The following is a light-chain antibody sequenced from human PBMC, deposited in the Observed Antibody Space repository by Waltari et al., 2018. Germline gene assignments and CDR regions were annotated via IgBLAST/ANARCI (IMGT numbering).Light chain of an antibody. J-gene: IGKJ1*01. CDR2: RAS. CDR1: HSIGRS. V-gene: IGKV3-15*01. Sequence: TVVTQPPATLSMSPGERATLSCRPSHSIGRSLAWYQQRPGQAPRLLISRASTRATGIPDRFSGSGSETEVTLTISSLQSEDIAVYYCQQYNNWPPGTFGQGTKVEI. CDR3: QQYNNWPPGT.